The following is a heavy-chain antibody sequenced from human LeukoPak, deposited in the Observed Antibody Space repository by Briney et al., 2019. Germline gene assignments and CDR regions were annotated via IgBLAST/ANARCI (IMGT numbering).Heavy chain of an antibody. V-gene: IGHV3-33*01. D-gene: IGHD3-9*01. Sequence: GGSLRLSCAASGFTFSSYGMHWVRQAPGKGLEWVAVIWYDGSNSYHTDSVKGRFTISRDNSKNPLYLQMNSLRAEDTAVYYCARVPSGGRYFDMNCDYWGQGTLVTVSS. J-gene: IGHJ4*02. CDR3: ARVPSGGRYFDMNCDY. CDR2: IWYDGSNS. CDR1: GFTFSSYG.